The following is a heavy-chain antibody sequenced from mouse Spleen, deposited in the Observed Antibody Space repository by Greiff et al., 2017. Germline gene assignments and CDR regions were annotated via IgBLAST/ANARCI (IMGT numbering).Heavy chain of an antibody. V-gene: IGHV1-64*01. CDR2: IHPNSGST. CDR1: GYTFTSYW. CDR3: ARWAFYYFDY. J-gene: IGHJ2*01. Sequence: QVQLQQSGAELVKPGASVKLSCKASGYTFTSYWMHWVKQRPGQGLEWIGMIHPNSGSTNYNEKFKSKATLTVVKSSSTAYMQLSSLTSEDSAVYYCARWAFYYFDYWGQGTTLTVSS.